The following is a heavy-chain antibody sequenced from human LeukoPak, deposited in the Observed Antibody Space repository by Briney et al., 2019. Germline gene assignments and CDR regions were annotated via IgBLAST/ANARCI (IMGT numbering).Heavy chain of an antibody. V-gene: IGHV3-9*01. CDR1: GFTFSSYS. D-gene: IGHD3-22*01. J-gene: IGHJ4*02. CDR3: AKDYYDSSGYYYDY. CDR2: ISWSSGSI. Sequence: GGSLRLSCAASGFTFSSYSMNWVRQAPGKGLEWVSGISWSSGSIGYADSVKGRFTISRDNAKNSLYLQMNSLRAEDTALYYCAKDYYDSSGYYYDYWGQRTLVTVSS.